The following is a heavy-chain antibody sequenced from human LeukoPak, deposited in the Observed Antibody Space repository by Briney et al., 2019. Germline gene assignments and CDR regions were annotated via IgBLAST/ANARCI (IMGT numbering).Heavy chain of an antibody. CDR2: IYSGGST. V-gene: IGHV3-53*04. CDR3: ARDGGRYYYYGMDV. Sequence: QPGGSLRLSCAASGFTVSSNYMSWVRQAPGKGLEWVSVIYSGGSTYYADSVKGRLTISRHNSKNTLYLQMNSLRAEDTAVYYCARDGGRYYYYGMDVWGQGTTVTVSS. CDR1: GFTVSSNY. J-gene: IGHJ6*02. D-gene: IGHD3-16*01.